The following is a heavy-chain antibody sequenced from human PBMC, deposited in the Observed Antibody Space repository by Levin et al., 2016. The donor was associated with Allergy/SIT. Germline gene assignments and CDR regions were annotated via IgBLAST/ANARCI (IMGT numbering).Heavy chain of an antibody. J-gene: IGHJ5*02. CDR2: IYHSGST. CDR3: ARGAVDFSPKYNWFDP. Sequence: WIRQPPGKGLEWIGYIYHSGSTYYNPSLKSRVTISVDRSKNQFSLKLSSVTAADTAVYYCARGAVDFSPKYNWFDPWGQGTLVTVSS. V-gene: IGHV4-30-2*01. D-gene: IGHD3/OR15-3a*01.